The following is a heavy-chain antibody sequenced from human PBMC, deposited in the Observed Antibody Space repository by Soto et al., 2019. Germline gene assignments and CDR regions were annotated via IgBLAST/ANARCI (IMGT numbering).Heavy chain of an antibody. V-gene: IGHV4-59*01. CDR3: ARASPGDYYDSSGRFDY. Sequence: SETLFVTCTVPGGSISSYYWSWIRQPPGKGLEWIGYIYYSGSTNYNPSLKSRVTISVDTSKNQFSLKLSSVTAADTAVYYCARASPGDYYDSSGRFDYWGQGTLVTVSS. D-gene: IGHD3-22*01. CDR1: GGSISSYY. J-gene: IGHJ4*02. CDR2: IYYSGST.